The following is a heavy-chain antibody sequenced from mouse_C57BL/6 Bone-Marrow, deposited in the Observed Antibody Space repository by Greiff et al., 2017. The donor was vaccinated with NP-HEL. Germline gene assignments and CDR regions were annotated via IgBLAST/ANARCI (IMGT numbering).Heavy chain of an antibody. V-gene: IGHV1-50*01. CDR3: ERRRLRAWFAY. D-gene: IGHD2-4*01. Sequence: QVQLQQPGAELVKPGASVKLSCKASGYTFTSYWMQWVKQRPGQGLEWIGEIDPSDSYTNYNQKFKGKATLTVDTSSSTAYMQLSSLTSEDSAVYYCERRRLRAWFAYWGQGTLVTVSA. CDR2: IDPSDSYT. J-gene: IGHJ3*01. CDR1: GYTFTSYW.